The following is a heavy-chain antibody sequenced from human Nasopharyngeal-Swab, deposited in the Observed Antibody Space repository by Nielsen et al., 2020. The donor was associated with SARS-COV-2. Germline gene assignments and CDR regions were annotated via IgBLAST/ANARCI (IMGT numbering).Heavy chain of an antibody. CDR3: AKSKAVAGYYDY. V-gene: IGHV3-23*03. CDR2: IYSGGSST. D-gene: IGHD6-19*01. CDR1: GFTFSSYA. J-gene: IGHJ4*02. Sequence: GEFLKISCAASGFTFSSYAMSWVRQAPGKGLEWVSVIYSGGSSTYYADSVKGRFTISRDNSKNTLYLQMNSLRAEDTAVYYCAKSKAVAGYYDYWGQGTLVTVSS.